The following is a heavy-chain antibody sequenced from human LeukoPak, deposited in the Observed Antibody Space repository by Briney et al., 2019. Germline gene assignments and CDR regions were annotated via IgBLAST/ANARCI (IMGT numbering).Heavy chain of an antibody. D-gene: IGHD1-26*01. J-gene: IGHJ3*02. CDR1: GGTFSSYA. Sequence: GSSVKVSCKASGGTFSSYAISWVRQAPGQGLEWMGGIIPIFGTANYAQKFQGRVTITADESTSTACMELSSLRSEDTAVYYCASGTPDRLSIMGAFDIWGQGTMVTVSS. V-gene: IGHV1-69*01. CDR2: IIPIFGTA. CDR3: ASGTPDRLSIMGAFDI.